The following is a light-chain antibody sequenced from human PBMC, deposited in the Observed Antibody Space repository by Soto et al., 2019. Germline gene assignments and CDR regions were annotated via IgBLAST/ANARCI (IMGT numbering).Light chain of an antibody. CDR1: SSDVGGYNY. CDR3: SSYAGTYIV. Sequence: QSVLTQPPSASGSPGQSVTISCTGTSSDVGGYNYVSWYQQHPGKAPKLMIYDVSQRPSGVPDRFSGSKSGNMASLTVSGLQAEDEADYYCSSYAGTYIVFGTGTKVTVL. J-gene: IGLJ1*01. V-gene: IGLV2-8*01. CDR2: DVS.